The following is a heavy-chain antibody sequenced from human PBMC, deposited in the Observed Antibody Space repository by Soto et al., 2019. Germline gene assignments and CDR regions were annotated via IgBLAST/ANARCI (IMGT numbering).Heavy chain of an antibody. V-gene: IGHV1-69*13. CDR2: IIPIFGTA. D-gene: IGHD6-6*01. J-gene: IGHJ6*02. Sequence: SVKVSCKASGGTFSSYAISWVRQAPGQGLEWMGGIIPIFGTANYAQKFQGRVTITADESTSTAYMELSSLRSEDTAVYYCARVPAASRLHVPNYYYYYGMDVWGQGTTVTVSS. CDR1: GGTFSSYA. CDR3: ARVPAASRLHVPNYYYYYGMDV.